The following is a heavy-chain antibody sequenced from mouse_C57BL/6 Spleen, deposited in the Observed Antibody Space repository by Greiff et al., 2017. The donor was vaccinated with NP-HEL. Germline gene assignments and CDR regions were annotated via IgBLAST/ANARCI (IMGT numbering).Heavy chain of an antibody. D-gene: IGHD1-1*01. CDR3: ARSYYGSSYSY. J-gene: IGHJ2*01. Sequence: VQLQQSGAELVKPGASVKISCKASGYAFSSYWMNWVKQRPGKGLEWIGQIYPGDGDTNYNGKFKGKATLTADKSSSTAYMQLSSLTSEDSAVYFVARSYYGSSYSYWGQGTTLTVSS. CDR2: IYPGDGDT. CDR1: GYAFSSYW. V-gene: IGHV1-80*01.